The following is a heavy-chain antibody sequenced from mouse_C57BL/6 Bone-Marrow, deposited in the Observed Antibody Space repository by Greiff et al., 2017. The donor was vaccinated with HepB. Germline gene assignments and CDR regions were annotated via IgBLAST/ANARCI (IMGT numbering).Heavy chain of an antibody. V-gene: IGHV5-17*01. CDR2: ISSGSSTN. D-gene: IGHD1-3*01. CDR1: GFTFSDYG. Sequence: EVLLVESGGGLVKPGGSLKLSCAASGFTFSDYGMHWVRQAPEKGLEWIAYISSGSSTNYYADTVKGLFTISRDNAKNTLCLQMTRLRSADTAMSYCARSKSGYAMDYWGQGTSVTVSS. J-gene: IGHJ4*01. CDR3: ARSKSGYAMDY.